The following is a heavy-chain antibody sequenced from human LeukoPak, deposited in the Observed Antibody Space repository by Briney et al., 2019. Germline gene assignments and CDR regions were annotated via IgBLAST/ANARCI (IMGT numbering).Heavy chain of an antibody. CDR3: ARGPDYGDYHFDY. J-gene: IGHJ4*02. V-gene: IGHV4-59*12. Sequence: NSSETLSLTCTVSGGSISSYYWSWIRQPPGKGLEWIGYIYYSGSTNYNPSLKSRVTISVDTSKNQFSLKLSSVTAADTAVYYCARGPDYGDYHFDYWGQGTLVTVSS. CDR1: GGSISSYY. CDR2: IYYSGST. D-gene: IGHD4-17*01.